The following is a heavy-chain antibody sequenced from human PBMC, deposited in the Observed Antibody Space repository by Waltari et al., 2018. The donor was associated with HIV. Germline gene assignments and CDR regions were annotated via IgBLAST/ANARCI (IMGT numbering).Heavy chain of an antibody. J-gene: IGHJ4*02. V-gene: IGHV3-30*18. CDR1: GFTFSSYG. CDR3: AKDPGSGYETYYCDY. CDR2: ISYDGSNK. D-gene: IGHD5-12*01. Sequence: QVQLVESGGGVVQPGRSLRLSCAASGFTFSSYGMHWVRQAPGKGLEWVAVISYDGSNKYYADSVKGRFTISRDNSKNTLYLQMNSLRAEDTAVYYCAKDPGSGYETYYCDYWGQGTLVTVSS.